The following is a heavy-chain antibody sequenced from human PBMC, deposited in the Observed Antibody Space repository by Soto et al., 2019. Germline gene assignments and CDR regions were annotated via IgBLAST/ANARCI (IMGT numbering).Heavy chain of an antibody. D-gene: IGHD3-16*01. CDR3: ARGLITSTHRGIDY. CDR1: GFTFSSYG. CDR2: IWYDGSNK. Sequence: GGSLRLSCAASGFTFSSYGMHWVRQAPGKGLEWVAVIWYDGSNKYYTDSVKGRFTISRDNSRNTLYLQMNSLSAEDTAIYYCARGLITSTHRGIDYWGQGTLVTVSS. V-gene: IGHV3-33*01. J-gene: IGHJ4*02.